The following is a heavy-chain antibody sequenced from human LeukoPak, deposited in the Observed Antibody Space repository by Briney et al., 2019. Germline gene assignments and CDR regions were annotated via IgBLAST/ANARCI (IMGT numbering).Heavy chain of an antibody. V-gene: IGHV3-74*01. J-gene: IGHJ4*02. Sequence: GGSLRLSCAASGFTFSRFWMHWVRQAPGKGPVWVSRVGPDGSTTTYADSVKGRFTISRDNARDTLYLQMNSLRDEDTAVYYCVRARKESNYDILTGYFNIYYFDYWGQGTLVTVSS. D-gene: IGHD3-9*01. CDR1: GFTFSRFW. CDR2: VGPDGSTT. CDR3: VRARKESNYDILTGYFNIYYFDY.